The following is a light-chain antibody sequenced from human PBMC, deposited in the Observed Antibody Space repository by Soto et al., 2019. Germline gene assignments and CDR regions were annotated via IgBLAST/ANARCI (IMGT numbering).Light chain of an antibody. CDR1: QSVSSN. CDR2: GAS. J-gene: IGKJ1*01. Sequence: EILRTQSPATLSVSPGERATLSFRASQSVSSNLAWYQQKPGQAPRLLIYGASTRATGIPARFSGSGSGTEFTLTISSLQSEDFAVYYCQQYNTWPRTFGQGTKV. V-gene: IGKV3-15*01. CDR3: QQYNTWPRT.